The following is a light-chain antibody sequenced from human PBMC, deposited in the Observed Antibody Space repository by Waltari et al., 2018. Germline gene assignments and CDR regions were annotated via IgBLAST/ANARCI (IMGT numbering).Light chain of an antibody. J-gene: IGKJ1*01. Sequence: VLTQPVGTLSLCPGERATLSCRASENVTNDYLAWYQQKPGQAPSLLIYDASIRATVIADRFSGSGSGTDFTLTIARLEPEDFAVYHCQQYGSLPWTFGQGTKLEMK. CDR1: ENVTNDY. V-gene: IGKV3-20*01. CDR3: QQYGSLPWT. CDR2: DAS.